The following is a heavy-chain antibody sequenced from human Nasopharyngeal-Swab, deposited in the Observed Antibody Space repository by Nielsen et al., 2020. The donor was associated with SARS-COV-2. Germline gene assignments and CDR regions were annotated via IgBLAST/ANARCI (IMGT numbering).Heavy chain of an antibody. J-gene: IGHJ6*03. CDR2: MNPNSGNT. D-gene: IGHD3-3*01. V-gene: IGHV1-8*01. Sequence: ASVKVSCKASGYTFTSYDINWVRQATGQGLEWMGWMNPNSGNTGYAQKFQGRVTMIRNTSISTAYMELSSLRSEDTAVYYCARLSNYDFWSGYYAYMDVWGKGTTVTVSS. CDR1: GYTFTSYD. CDR3: ARLSNYDFWSGYYAYMDV.